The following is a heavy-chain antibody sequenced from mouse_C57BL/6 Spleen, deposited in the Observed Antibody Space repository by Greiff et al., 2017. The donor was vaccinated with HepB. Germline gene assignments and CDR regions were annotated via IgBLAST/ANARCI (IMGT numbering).Heavy chain of an antibody. CDR1: GYAFSSSW. J-gene: IGHJ3*01. Sequence: QVQLKQSGPELVKPGASVKISCKASGYAFSSSWMNWVRQRPGTGLEWIGRIYPGDGDTNYNGKFKGKATLTADKSSSTAYMQLSSLTSEDSAVYFCARTDSNSWFAYWGQGTLVTVSA. CDR2: IYPGDGDT. D-gene: IGHD2-5*01. CDR3: ARTDSNSWFAY. V-gene: IGHV1-82*01.